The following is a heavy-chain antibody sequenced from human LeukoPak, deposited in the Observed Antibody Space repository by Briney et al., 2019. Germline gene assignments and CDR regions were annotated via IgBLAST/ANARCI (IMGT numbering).Heavy chain of an antibody. J-gene: IGHJ4*01. CDR2: FYYSGST. D-gene: IGHD3-22*01. V-gene: IGHV4-39*01. CDR1: GDSISSSSYY. CDR3: ARRLDSSAYLIIDC. Sequence: PSETVSLTCTVSGDSISSSSYYWDWIHQPPGKGLEWIGTFYYSGSTYYNPSLKSRVTISVDTSKNQFSLKLSSVTAADTAVYYCARRLDSSAYLIIDCWEQRSLVSVSS.